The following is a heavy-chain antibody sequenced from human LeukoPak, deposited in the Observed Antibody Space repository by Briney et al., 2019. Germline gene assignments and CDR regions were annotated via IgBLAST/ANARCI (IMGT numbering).Heavy chain of an antibody. CDR2: ISYDGSNK. V-gene: IGHV3-30*03. D-gene: IGHD1-26*01. Sequence: GGSLRLSCAASGFTFSSYGMHWVRQAPGKGLEWVAVISYDGSNKYYADSVKGRFTISRDNAQNSLSLQMNGLRDEDTAVYHCARSRSGNYFDYWGQGTLVSVSS. J-gene: IGHJ4*02. CDR3: ARSRSGNYFDY. CDR1: GFTFSSYG.